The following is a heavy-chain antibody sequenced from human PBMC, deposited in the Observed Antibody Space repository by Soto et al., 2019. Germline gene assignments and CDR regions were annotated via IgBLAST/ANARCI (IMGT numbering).Heavy chain of an antibody. CDR3: ARDVATSGSKYYYGMAV. J-gene: IGHJ6*02. V-gene: IGHV3-30*03. CDR2: ISYDGSYQ. CDR1: GFISSIYG. D-gene: IGHD6-13*01. Sequence: PRGSLRLSCSASGFISSIYGMHWVRQAPGKGLEWVAVISYDGSYQYYADSVKGRFTISRDNSKNTLYLEMNSLRIEDTAVYSCARDVATSGSKYYYGMAVWGQGTAVTVSS.